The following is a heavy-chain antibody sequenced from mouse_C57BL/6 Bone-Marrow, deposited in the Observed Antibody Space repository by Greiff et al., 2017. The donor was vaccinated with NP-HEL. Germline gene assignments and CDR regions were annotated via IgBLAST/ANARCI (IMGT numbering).Heavy chain of an antibody. V-gene: IGHV1-55*01. CDR2: IYPGSGST. CDR3: ARGTTVVATNFDY. Sequence: QVQLQQPGAELVKPGASVKMSCKASGYTFTSYWITWVKQRPGQGLEWIGVIYPGSGSTYYNEKFKSKATLTVDTSSSTAYMQLSSLTSEDSAVYYCARGTTVVATNFDYWGQGTTLTVSS. CDR1: GYTFTSYW. D-gene: IGHD1-1*01. J-gene: IGHJ2*01.